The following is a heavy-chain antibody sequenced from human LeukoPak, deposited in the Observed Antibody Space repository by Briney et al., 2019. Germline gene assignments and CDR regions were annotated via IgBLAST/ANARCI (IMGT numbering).Heavy chain of an antibody. D-gene: IGHD5-24*01. CDR3: TRVGYIDEGIDY. V-gene: IGHV3-23*01. J-gene: IGHJ4*02. CDR1: GFTFSSYA. Sequence: GGSLRLSCAASGFTFSSYAMSWVRQAPGKGLEWVSAISGSGDSTYYGDSVKGRFTISRDNAKNSLYLQMNSLRAEDTAIYYCTRVGYIDEGIDYWGQGTLVTVSS. CDR2: ISGSGDST.